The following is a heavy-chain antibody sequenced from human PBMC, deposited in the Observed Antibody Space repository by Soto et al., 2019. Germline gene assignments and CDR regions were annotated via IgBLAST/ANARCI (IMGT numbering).Heavy chain of an antibody. D-gene: IGHD6-19*01. CDR1: GGTFSSYA. CDR2: IIPIFGTA. V-gene: IGHV1-69*01. CDR3: AGAGVAGSSCFAL. J-gene: IGHJ5*02. Sequence: QVQLVQSGAEVKKPGSSVKVSCKASGGTFSSYAISWVRQAPGQGLEWMGGIIPIFGTANYAQKFQGRVTITADESTTLAYRGLSSLGSEDAAVYCWAGAGVAGSSCFALWGQGTLVTVSS.